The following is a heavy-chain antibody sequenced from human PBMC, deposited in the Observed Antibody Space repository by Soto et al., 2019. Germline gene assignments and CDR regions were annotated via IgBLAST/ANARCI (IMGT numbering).Heavy chain of an antibody. CDR2: FDWDADK. D-gene: IGHD2-21*01. CDR3: ARVPDYWGYFDY. J-gene: IGHJ4*02. Sequence: SGPTLVNPTQTLTLTCTFSGFSPATAGMCVARIRQPPGKALEWLALFDWDADKYYSPSLKTRLTISKDTSTNQVVLTMTDMDPVDTATYYCARVPDYWGYFDYWGQGVQVTVS. CDR1: GFSPATAGMC. V-gene: IGHV2-70*01.